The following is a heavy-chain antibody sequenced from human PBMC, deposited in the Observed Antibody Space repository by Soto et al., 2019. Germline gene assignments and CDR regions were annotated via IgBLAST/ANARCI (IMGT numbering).Heavy chain of an antibody. Sequence: GGSLRLSCAASGFTFSSYSMNWVRQAPGKGLEWVSYISSSSSTIYYADSVKGRFTISRDNAKNSLYLQMNSLRDEDTAVYYCARDSSIYGSGNYYGMDVWGQGTTVTVSS. CDR2: ISSSSSTI. J-gene: IGHJ6*02. D-gene: IGHD3-10*01. CDR3: ARDSSIYGSGNYYGMDV. V-gene: IGHV3-48*02. CDR1: GFTFSSYS.